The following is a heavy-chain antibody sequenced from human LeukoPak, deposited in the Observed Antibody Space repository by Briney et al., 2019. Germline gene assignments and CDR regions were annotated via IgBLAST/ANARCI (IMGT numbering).Heavy chain of an antibody. CDR2: IYYSGST. Sequence: PSETLSLTCTVSGGSISSYYWSWIRQPPGKGLGWLGYIYYSGSTNYNPSLKSRVTISVDTSKNQFSLKLSSVTAADTAVYYCARDFFRGFVGHGMDVWGQGTTVTVSS. V-gene: IGHV4-59*01. D-gene: IGHD3-10*01. J-gene: IGHJ6*02. CDR3: ARDFFRGFVGHGMDV. CDR1: GGSISSYY.